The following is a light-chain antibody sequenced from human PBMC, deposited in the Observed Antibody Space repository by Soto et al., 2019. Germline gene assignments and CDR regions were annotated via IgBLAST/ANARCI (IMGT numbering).Light chain of an antibody. V-gene: IGKV1-39*01. CDR1: QSISSY. CDR3: QQSDVSPRT. J-gene: IGKJ1*01. CDR2: DAT. Sequence: DIQMTQSPSSLSASVGDRVTITCRASQSISSYLNWYQQRPGKAPNLLIYDATRLHSGVPPRFSGSGYGTDFTLTITSLQLEDFAIYYCQQSDVSPRTFGQGTKVEIK.